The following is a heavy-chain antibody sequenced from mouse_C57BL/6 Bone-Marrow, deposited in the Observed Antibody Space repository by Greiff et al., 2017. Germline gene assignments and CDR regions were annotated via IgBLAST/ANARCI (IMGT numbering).Heavy chain of an antibody. CDR2: INPSSGYT. CDR1: GYTFTSYT. CDR3: ATFSQSFYFDN. V-gene: IGHV1-4*01. J-gene: IGHJ2*01. Sequence: QVQLKQSGAELARPGASVKMSCKASGYTFTSYTMHWVKQRPGQGLEWIGYINPSSGYTKYNQKFKDKATLTADKSSSTAYMQLSSLTSEDSAVYYCATFSQSFYFDNWGQGTTLTVSS. D-gene: IGHD6-2*01.